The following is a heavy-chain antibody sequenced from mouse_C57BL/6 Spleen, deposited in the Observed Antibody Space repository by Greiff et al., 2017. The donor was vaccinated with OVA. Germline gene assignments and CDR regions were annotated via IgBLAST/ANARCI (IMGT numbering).Heavy chain of an antibody. CDR3: ARGEIYYDYDGLEYFDV. D-gene: IGHD2-4*01. V-gene: IGHV5-4*03. J-gene: IGHJ1*03. CDR1: GFTFSSYA. Sequence: EVKLMESGGGLVKPGGSLKLSCAASGFTFSSYAMSWVRQTPEKRLEWVATISDGGSYTYYPDNVKGRFTISRDNDKNNLYLQMSHLKSEDTAMYYCARGEIYYDYDGLEYFDVWGTGTTVTVSS. CDR2: ISDGGSYT.